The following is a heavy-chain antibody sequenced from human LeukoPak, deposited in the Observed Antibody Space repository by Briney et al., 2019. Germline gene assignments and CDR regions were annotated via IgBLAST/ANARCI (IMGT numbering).Heavy chain of an antibody. V-gene: IGHV4-34*01. D-gene: IGHD6-13*01. CDR1: GGSISGYY. CDR2: INNSGST. Sequence: PSETLSLTCAAYGGSISGYYCCWIRQPPGKRLEWMGVINNSGSTNYNSSISRRVTISVDTFKNQFSLKLSSVTAADTAVYYCARVVAIAAAGTDYFDYWGQGTLVTVSS. J-gene: IGHJ4*02. CDR3: ARVVAIAAAGTDYFDY.